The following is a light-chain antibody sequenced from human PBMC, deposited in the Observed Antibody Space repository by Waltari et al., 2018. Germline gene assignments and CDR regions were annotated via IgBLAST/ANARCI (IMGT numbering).Light chain of an antibody. Sequence: QSGLTQPASVSGSPGQSITISCTGTRSDIGYYNFVSWYQQHPGQSPQLVLFDVSRWPAGVAHRFACSKSGNTASLTISGLQAEDEAAYYCASYTSANTVLFGGGTKVTVL. CDR2: DVS. CDR1: RSDIGYYNF. J-gene: IGLJ2*01. V-gene: IGLV2-14*03. CDR3: ASYTSANTVL.